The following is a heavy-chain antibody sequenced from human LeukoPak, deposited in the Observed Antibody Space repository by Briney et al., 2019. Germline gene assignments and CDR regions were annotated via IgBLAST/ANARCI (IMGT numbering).Heavy chain of an antibody. CDR2: IYYSGST. CDR3: ARRVQDKNAFDI. CDR1: GGSISSSRYY. V-gene: IGHV4-39*01. J-gene: IGHJ3*02. Sequence: SETLSLTCTVSGGSISSSRYYWGWIRQPPGKGLEWIGSIYYSGSTYYNPSLKSRVTISVDTSKNQSSLKLSSVTAADTAVYYCARRVQDKNAFDIWGQGTMVTVSS.